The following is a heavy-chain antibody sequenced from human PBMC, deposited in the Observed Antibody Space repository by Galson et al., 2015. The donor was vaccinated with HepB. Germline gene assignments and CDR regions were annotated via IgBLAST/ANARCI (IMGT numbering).Heavy chain of an antibody. CDR3: AKLLWFGGSEYYFDD. D-gene: IGHD3-10*01. Sequence: SVMVSCKASGYTLTSNGISRVRQAPGQGLEWVGWISAYNGGTNYAQKFQGRVTITTDTATSTGYMELRSLRYDDTAVYYCAKLLWFGGSEYYFDDWGQGTLVTVSS. CDR2: ISAYNGGT. J-gene: IGHJ4*02. CDR1: GYTLTSNG. V-gene: IGHV1-18*04.